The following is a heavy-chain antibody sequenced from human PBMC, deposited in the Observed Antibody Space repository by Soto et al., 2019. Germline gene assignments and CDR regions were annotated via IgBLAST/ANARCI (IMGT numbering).Heavy chain of an antibody. CDR1: GFILSDCA. CDR2: ISSSSSVI. D-gene: IGHD7-27*01. J-gene: IGHJ6*03. Sequence: EVQLVESGGGLVQPGGSLRLSCATSGFILSDCAMNWVRQAPGKGLEWVSYISSSSSVIDYADSVKGRFTVSRDNARNSLYLQMNSLRAEDTAVYYCARELSWGSNWYYYMDVWGKGTTFTVSS. CDR3: ARELSWGSNWYYYMDV. V-gene: IGHV3-48*01.